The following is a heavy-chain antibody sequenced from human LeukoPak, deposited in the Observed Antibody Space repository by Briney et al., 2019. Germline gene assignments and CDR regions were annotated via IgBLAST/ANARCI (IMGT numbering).Heavy chain of an antibody. Sequence: SETLSLTCTVSGGSISSYYWSWIRQPPGKGLEWIGYIYYSGSTNYNPSLKSRVTISVDTSKNQFSLKLSSVTAADMAVYYCARVRGDLPDYWGQGTLVTVSS. CDR2: IYYSGST. V-gene: IGHV4-59*01. J-gene: IGHJ4*02. D-gene: IGHD2-21*02. CDR3: ARVRGDLPDY. CDR1: GGSISSYY.